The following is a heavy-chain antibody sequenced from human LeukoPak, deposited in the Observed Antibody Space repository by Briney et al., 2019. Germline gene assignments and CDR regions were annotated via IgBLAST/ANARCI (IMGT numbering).Heavy chain of an antibody. D-gene: IGHD2-2*01. J-gene: IGHJ5*02. CDR3: ARGNGWVCSSTSCYNWFDP. Sequence: KPSETLSLTCSVSGGFISNYYWSWIRQPPGKGLEWIGYIYYSGSTNYNPSLKSRVTISVDTSKNQFSLKLSSVTAADTAVYYCARGNGWVCSSTSCYNWFDPWGQGTLVTVSS. V-gene: IGHV4-59*01. CDR1: GGFISNYY. CDR2: IYYSGST.